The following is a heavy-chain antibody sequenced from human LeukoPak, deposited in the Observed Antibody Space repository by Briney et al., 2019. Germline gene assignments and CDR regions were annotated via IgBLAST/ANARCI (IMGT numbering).Heavy chain of an antibody. CDR1: GYTFTGYY. V-gene: IGHV1-2*02. J-gene: IGHJ4*02. Sequence: ASVKVSCKASGYTFTGYYLHWVRQAPGQGLEWMGWINPNSGGTNYAQKFQGRVTMTRDTSISTAYMELSSLRSDDTAVYYCGRVGCSWDHTAFDYWGQGTLVTVSS. CDR2: INPNSGGT. D-gene: IGHD6-13*01. CDR3: GRVGCSWDHTAFDY.